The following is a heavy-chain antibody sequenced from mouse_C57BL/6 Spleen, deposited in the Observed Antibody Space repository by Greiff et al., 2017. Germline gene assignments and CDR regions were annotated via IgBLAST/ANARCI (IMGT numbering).Heavy chain of an antibody. Sequence: VKLMESGAELMKPGPSVKLSCKATGYTFTGYWIGGVKQRPGHGLEWIGEILPGSGSTNYNEKFKGKATFTADTSSNTAYMQLSSLTTEDSAIYYCARGDYGLYWYFDVWGTGTTVTVSS. V-gene: IGHV1-9*01. CDR3: ARGDYGLYWYFDV. CDR2: ILPGSGST. D-gene: IGHD1-1*01. J-gene: IGHJ1*03. CDR1: GYTFTGYW.